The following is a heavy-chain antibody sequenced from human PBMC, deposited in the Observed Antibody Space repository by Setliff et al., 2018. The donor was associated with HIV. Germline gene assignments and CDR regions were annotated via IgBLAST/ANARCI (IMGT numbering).Heavy chain of an antibody. CDR2: ISAYNGNT. V-gene: IGHV1-18*01. CDR3: ARYSLPYSSVPLHYYYYIDV. Sequence: ASVKVSCKASGYTFTNYGISWVRQAPGQGLEWMGWISAYNGNTNYAQKLQGRVTMTTDTSTSTAYMELRSLRSDDTAVYYCARYSLPYSSVPLHYYYYIDVWGKGTPVTVSS. J-gene: IGHJ6*03. CDR1: GYTFTNYG. D-gene: IGHD6-19*01.